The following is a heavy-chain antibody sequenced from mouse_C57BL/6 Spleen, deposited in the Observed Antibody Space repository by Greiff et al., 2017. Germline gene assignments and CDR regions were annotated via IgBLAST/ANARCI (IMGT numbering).Heavy chain of an antibody. CDR2: IDPSDSYT. CDR1: GYTFTSYW. D-gene: IGHD1-1*01. Sequence: VQLQQPGAELVKPGASVKLSCKASGYTFTSYWMQWVKQRPGQGLEWIGEIDPSDSYTNDNQKFKGKATLTVDTSSSTAYMQLSSLTSEDSAVYYCARGYYGSSYRAMDYWGQGTSVTVSS. J-gene: IGHJ4*01. V-gene: IGHV1-50*01. CDR3: ARGYYGSSYRAMDY.